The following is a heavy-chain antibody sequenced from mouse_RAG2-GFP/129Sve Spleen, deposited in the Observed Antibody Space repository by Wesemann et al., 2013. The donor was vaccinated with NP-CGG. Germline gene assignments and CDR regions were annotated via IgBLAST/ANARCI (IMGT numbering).Heavy chain of an antibody. CDR3: ARGSYGEYYFDY. J-gene: IGHJ2*01. Sequence: GRFTISRDNAKNTLYLQMSSLRSEDTAMYYCARGSYGEYYFDYWGQGTTLTVSS. V-gene: IGHV5-9*04. D-gene: IGHD1-1*01.